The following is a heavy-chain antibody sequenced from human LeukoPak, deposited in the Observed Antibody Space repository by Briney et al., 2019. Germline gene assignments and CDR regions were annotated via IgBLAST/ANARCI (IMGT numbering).Heavy chain of an antibody. Sequence: SETLSLTCTVSGGSISSYYWSWIRQPAGKGLEWIGRIYTSGSTNYNPSLKSRVTMSVDTSKNQFSLKLSSVTAADTAVYYCARDSFYSSGPSRALNWFDPWGQGTLVTVSS. J-gene: IGHJ5*02. V-gene: IGHV4-4*07. CDR3: ARDSFYSSGPSRALNWFDP. CDR1: GGSISSYY. CDR2: IYTSGST. D-gene: IGHD6-19*01.